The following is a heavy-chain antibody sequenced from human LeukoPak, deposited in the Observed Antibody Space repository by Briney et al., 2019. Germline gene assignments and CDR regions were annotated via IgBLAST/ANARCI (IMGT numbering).Heavy chain of an antibody. V-gene: IGHV1-69*02. CDR3: ARGLVPAAISPDY. Sequence: SVKVFCKASGRTFSSYTISWMRQAPGQGLECMGRIISILGIAIYAQELQGRDTITGDKSTSTAYREMRSRSSEDTAVYYCARGLVPAAISPDYWGQGTLVTVSS. D-gene: IGHD2-2*02. J-gene: IGHJ4*02. CDR2: IISILGIA. CDR1: GRTFSSYT.